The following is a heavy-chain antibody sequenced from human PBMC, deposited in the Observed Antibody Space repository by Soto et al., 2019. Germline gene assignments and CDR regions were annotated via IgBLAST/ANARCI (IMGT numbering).Heavy chain of an antibody. Sequence: EVQLLESGGGLVQPGGSLRLSCAASGFTFNNYAMTWVRQAPGKGLEWVSAISGGGDTTSYADSVKGRFTVSREGSKNTLYLQMSSLRAEDTALYYCAKGRGGSGSLPPRVDFWGQGTLVTVSS. V-gene: IGHV3-23*01. CDR3: AKGRGGSGSLPPRVDF. CDR1: GFTFNNYA. J-gene: IGHJ4*02. D-gene: IGHD3-10*01. CDR2: ISGGGDTT.